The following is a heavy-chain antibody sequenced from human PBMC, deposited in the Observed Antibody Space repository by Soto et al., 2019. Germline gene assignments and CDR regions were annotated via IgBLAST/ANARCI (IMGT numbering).Heavy chain of an antibody. J-gene: IGHJ5*02. CDR1: GGSISSYY. CDR3: ARAMTIGANWFDP. D-gene: IGHD3-10*01. CDR2: IYYSGST. V-gene: IGHV4-59*01. Sequence: ETLSLTCTVSGGSISSYYWSWIRQPPGKGLEWIGYIYYSGSTNYNPSLKSRVTISVDTSKNQFSLKLSSVTAADTAVYYCARAMTIGANWFDPWGQGTLVTVSS.